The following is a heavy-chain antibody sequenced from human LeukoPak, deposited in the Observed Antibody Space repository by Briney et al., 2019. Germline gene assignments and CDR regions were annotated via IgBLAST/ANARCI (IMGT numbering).Heavy chain of an antibody. D-gene: IGHD6-6*01. CDR1: GFTFSSYS. CDR2: IISSSSYI. J-gene: IGHJ4*02. CDR3: ARDPPYSSSPIDY. Sequence: GSLRLSCAASGFTFSSYSMNWVRQAPGNGLGPVSSIISSSSYIYYADSVKGRFTISRDNAKNSLYLQMNSLRAEDTAVYYCARDPPYSSSPIDYWGRGTLVTVSS. V-gene: IGHV3-21*01.